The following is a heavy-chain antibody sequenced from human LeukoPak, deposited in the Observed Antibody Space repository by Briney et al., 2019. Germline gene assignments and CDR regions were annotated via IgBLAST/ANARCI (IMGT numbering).Heavy chain of an antibody. CDR1: CYTFTSYG. CDR2: ISAYNGNT. V-gene: IGHV1-18*01. CDR3: ARDPRSHYYDSSRGAFDI. J-gene: IGHJ3*02. Sequence: ASVKVSCQASCYTFTSYGISWVRQAPGQGLEWMGWISAYNGNTNYAQKLQGRVTMTTDTSTSTAYMELRSLRSDDTAVYYCARDPRSHYYDSSRGAFDIWGQGTMVTASS. D-gene: IGHD3-22*01.